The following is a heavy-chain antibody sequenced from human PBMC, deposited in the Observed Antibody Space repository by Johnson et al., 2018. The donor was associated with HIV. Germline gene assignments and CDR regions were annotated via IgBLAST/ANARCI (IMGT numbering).Heavy chain of an antibody. J-gene: IGHJ3*02. CDR2: IKQDGSEK. D-gene: IGHD3-16*01. Sequence: VQLVESGGGVVQPGTSLRLSCAASGFTFNKYGMHWVRQAPGKGLEWVANIKQDGSEKYYVDSVKGRFTISRDNAKNSLYLQMNSLRAEDTAGYYCTTDLGGEDAFDIWGQGTMVTVSS. CDR1: GFTFNKYG. CDR3: TTDLGGEDAFDI. V-gene: IGHV3-7*01.